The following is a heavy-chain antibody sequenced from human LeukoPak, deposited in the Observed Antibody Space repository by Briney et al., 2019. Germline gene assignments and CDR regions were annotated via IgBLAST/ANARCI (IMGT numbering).Heavy chain of an antibody. Sequence: GGSLRLSCAASGFTFSSYDMHWVRQATGKGLEWVSAIGTAGDTYYPGSVKGRFTISRENAKNSLYLQMNSLRAGDTAVYYCARAGGGWYDFDYWGQGTLVTVSS. CDR3: ARAGGGWYDFDY. V-gene: IGHV3-13*01. CDR1: GFTFSSYD. CDR2: IGTAGDT. D-gene: IGHD6-19*01. J-gene: IGHJ4*02.